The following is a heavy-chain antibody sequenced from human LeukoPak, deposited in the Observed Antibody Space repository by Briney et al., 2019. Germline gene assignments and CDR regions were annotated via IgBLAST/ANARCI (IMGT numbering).Heavy chain of an antibody. Sequence: ASVKVSCKASGYTFTGYYMHWVRQAPGQGLEWMGRINPNSGGTNYAQKFQGRVTMTRDTSISTAYMELSRLRSDDTAVYYCARGDGTRWLVRAYYYYYGMDVWGQGTTVTVSS. CDR2: INPNSGGT. CDR3: ARGDGTRWLVRAYYYYYGMDV. CDR1: GYTFTGYY. J-gene: IGHJ6*02. V-gene: IGHV1-2*06. D-gene: IGHD6-19*01.